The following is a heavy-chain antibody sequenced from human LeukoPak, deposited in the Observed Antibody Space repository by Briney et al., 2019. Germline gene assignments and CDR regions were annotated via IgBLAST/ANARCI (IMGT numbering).Heavy chain of an antibody. V-gene: IGHV1-8*01. Sequence: ASVKVSCKASEYTFTSYDINWVRQATGQGLEWMGWMNPNSGNTGYTQKFQGRDTMTRVTSISTAYMELNNLTSEDTAVYYCARGSWGEIAGRKSFEFWGQGSLVTVSS. J-gene: IGHJ4*02. D-gene: IGHD6-6*01. CDR3: ARGSWGEIAGRKSFEF. CDR1: EYTFTSYD. CDR2: MNPNSGNT.